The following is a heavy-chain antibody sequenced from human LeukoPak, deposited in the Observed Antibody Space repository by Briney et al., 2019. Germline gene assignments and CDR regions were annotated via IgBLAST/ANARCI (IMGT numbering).Heavy chain of an antibody. CDR3: ATPTTLRHFDY. J-gene: IGHJ4*02. D-gene: IGHD1-1*01. V-gene: IGHV3-23*01. CDR1: GFTFSDYY. Sequence: GGSLRLSCAASGFTFSDYYMSWIRQAPGKGLEWVSAISGSGGSTYYADSVKGRFTISRDNSKNTLYLRMNSLRAEDTAVYYCATPTTLRHFDYWGQGTLVTVSS. CDR2: ISGSGGST.